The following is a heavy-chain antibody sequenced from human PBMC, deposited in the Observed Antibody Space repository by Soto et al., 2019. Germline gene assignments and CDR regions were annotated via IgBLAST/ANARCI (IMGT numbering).Heavy chain of an antibody. J-gene: IGHJ5*02. V-gene: IGHV4-39*01. CDR3: AKHKVEYANSGLDR. Sequence: QLQLQESGPGLVKPSETLSLTCSVSGASINTSPYYWGWIRQPPGGGLEWIGCVFSTGSTYYNPSLKGRVTVSVDASGNEVSLKVYSVTAADTAVYYCAKHKVEYANSGLDRWGQGTLVAVSS. CDR1: GASINTSPYY. CDR2: VFSTGST. D-gene: IGHD2-2*01.